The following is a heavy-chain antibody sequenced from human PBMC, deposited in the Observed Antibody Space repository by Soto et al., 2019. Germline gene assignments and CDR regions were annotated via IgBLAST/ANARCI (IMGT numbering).Heavy chain of an antibody. Sequence: PSETLSLTCTVSGGSIGSSSYYWGWIRQPPGKGLEWIGIIYYSGSTYYNPSLKSRVTISVDTSKNQFSLKLSSVSATDTAVYYCATSNWFDPWGQGTLVTVSS. CDR2: IYYSGST. J-gene: IGHJ5*02. V-gene: IGHV4-39*01. CDR1: GGSIGSSSYY. CDR3: ATSNWFDP.